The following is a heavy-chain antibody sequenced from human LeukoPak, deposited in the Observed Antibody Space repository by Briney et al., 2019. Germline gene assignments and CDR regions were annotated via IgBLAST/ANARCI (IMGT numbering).Heavy chain of an antibody. Sequence: GGSLRLSCAASGFTFISYEMNWVRQAPGKGLEWVSYISTSGSTIYYADSVKGRFTISRDNAKNSLYLQMNSLRAEDTAVYYCAELGITMIGGVWGKGTTVTISS. CDR1: GFTFISYE. J-gene: IGHJ6*04. CDR3: AELGITMIGGV. CDR2: ISTSGSTI. V-gene: IGHV3-48*03. D-gene: IGHD3-10*02.